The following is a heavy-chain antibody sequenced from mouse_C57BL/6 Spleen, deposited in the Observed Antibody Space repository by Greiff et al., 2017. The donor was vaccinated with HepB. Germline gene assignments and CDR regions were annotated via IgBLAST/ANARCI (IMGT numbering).Heavy chain of an antibody. V-gene: IGHV1-80*01. CDR1: GYAFSSYW. CDR2: IYPGDGDT. Sequence: VQLQQSGAELVKPGASVKISCKASGYAFSSYWMNWVKQRPGKGLEWIGQIYPGDGDTNYNEKFKGKATLTADKSSSTAYMQLSSLTSEDSAVYFCARDGGNYLAWFAYWGQGTLVTVSA. CDR3: ARDGGNYLAWFAY. J-gene: IGHJ3*01. D-gene: IGHD1-1*02.